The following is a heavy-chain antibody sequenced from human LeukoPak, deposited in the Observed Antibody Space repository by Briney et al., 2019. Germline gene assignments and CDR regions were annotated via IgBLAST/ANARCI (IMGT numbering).Heavy chain of an antibody. V-gene: IGHV1-69*04. CDR2: IIPTFGIA. CDR3: ARAMDTAMVNGGDY. CDR1: GGTFSSYA. D-gene: IGHD5-18*01. J-gene: IGHJ4*02. Sequence: SVKVSCKASGGTFSSYAISWVRQAPGQGLEWMGRIIPTFGIANYAQKFQGRVTITADKSTSTAYMELSSPRSEDTAVYYCARAMDTAMVNGGDYWGQGTLVAVSS.